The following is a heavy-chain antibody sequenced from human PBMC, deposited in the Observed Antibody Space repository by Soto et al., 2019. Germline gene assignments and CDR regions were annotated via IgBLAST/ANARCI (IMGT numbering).Heavy chain of an antibody. CDR1: GGTFSSYT. V-gene: IGHV1-69*08. D-gene: IGHD3-10*01. Sequence: QVQLVQSGAEVKKPGSSVKVSCKASGGTFSSYTISWVRQAPGQGLEWMGRIIPILGIANYAQKFQGRVTXTXDXXTSTAYMELSSLRSEDTAVYYCARDGYYGSGSNDYWGQGTLVTVSS. J-gene: IGHJ4*02. CDR2: IIPILGIA. CDR3: ARDGYYGSGSNDY.